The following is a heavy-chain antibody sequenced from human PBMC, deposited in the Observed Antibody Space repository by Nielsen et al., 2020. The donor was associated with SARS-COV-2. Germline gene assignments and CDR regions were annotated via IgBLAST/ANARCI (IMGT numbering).Heavy chain of an antibody. CDR3: ARARGAYGDYYYYYYTDV. V-gene: IGHV6-1*01. CDR2: TYYRSKWYN. CDR1: GDSVPSSSAA. Sequence: SQTLSLTCAISGDSVPSSSAAWNWIRQSPSRGLEWLRRTYYRSKWYNDYAVSVKSRITINPDTSKNQFSLHLNSVTPEDTAVYYCARARGAYGDYYYYYYTDVWGKGTTVTVSS. J-gene: IGHJ6*03. D-gene: IGHD4-17*01.